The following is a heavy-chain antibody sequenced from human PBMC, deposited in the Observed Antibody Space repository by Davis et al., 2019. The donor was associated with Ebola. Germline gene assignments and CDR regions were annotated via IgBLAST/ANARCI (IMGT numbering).Heavy chain of an antibody. CDR1: GYTFTSYG. CDR2: ISAYNGNT. D-gene: IGHD2-15*01. J-gene: IGHJ6*04. CDR3: AREIVVVVAATGYYYYGMDV. V-gene: IGHV1-18*01. Sequence: AASVKVSCKASGYTFTSYGISWVRQAPGQGLEWMGWISAYNGNTNYAQKLQGRVTMTRDTSTSTVYMELSSLRSEDTAVYYCAREIVVVVAATGYYYYGMDVWGKGTTVTVSS.